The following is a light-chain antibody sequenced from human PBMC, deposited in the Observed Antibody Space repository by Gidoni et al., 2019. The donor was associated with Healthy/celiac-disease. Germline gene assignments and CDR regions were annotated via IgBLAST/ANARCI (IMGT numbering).Light chain of an antibody. CDR3: QQRSNWPPEYT. Sequence: IVLTQSPATLSLSPGERATLPCRASQSVSSYLAWYQQKPGQAPRLLIYDASNRATGIPARFSGSGSGTDFTLTISSLEPEDFAVYYCQQRSNWPPEYTFGQGTKLEIK. J-gene: IGKJ2*01. V-gene: IGKV3-11*01. CDR2: DAS. CDR1: QSVSSY.